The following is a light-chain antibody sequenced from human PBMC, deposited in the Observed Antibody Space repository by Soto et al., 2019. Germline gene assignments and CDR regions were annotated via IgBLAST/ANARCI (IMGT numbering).Light chain of an antibody. Sequence: DIQMTQSPSTLPASVGDRVTITCRANQSISTWLAWYQQKPGKAPNLLIYKASRLETGVPSRFSGSGSGTDFTLTIYRLEPEDFAVYYCQQYGNSHLAFGGGTKVDIK. CDR3: QQYGNSHLA. V-gene: IGKV1-5*03. CDR2: KAS. J-gene: IGKJ4*01. CDR1: QSISTW.